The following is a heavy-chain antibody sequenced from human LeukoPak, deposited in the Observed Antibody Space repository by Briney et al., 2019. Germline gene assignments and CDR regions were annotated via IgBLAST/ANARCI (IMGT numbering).Heavy chain of an antibody. V-gene: IGHV1-2*02. Sequence: ASVKVSCKASGYTFTGYYMHWVRQAPGQGLEWMGWINPNSGGTNYAQKFQGRATMTRDTSISTAYMELSRLRSDDTAVYYCARDAGGWFGELLPYYFDYWGQGTLVTVSS. D-gene: IGHD3-10*01. CDR3: ARDAGGWFGELLPYYFDY. CDR1: GYTFTGYY. J-gene: IGHJ4*02. CDR2: INPNSGGT.